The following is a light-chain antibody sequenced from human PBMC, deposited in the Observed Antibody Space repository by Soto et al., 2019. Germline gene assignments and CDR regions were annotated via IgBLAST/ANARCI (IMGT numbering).Light chain of an antibody. CDR3: QQYIIFWT. CDR1: QSIGRW. V-gene: IGKV1-5*01. CDR2: DAS. Sequence: DIQMTQSPSTLSASVGDRVTITCRASQSIGRWLAWYQQKPGKAPKVLIYDASSLESGVPSRFSGSGSGTEFTLTISSLQPDDFATYYCQQYIIFWTFGQGTKVDIK. J-gene: IGKJ1*01.